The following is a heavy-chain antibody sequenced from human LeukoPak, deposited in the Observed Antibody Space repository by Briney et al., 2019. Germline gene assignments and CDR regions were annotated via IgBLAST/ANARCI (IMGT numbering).Heavy chain of an antibody. CDR3: ARDQVGEVILGKASNSHDP. V-gene: IGHV3-33*01. CDR1: GFTFGSYG. J-gene: IGHJ5*02. CDR2: IWYDGSLQ. D-gene: IGHD3-3*01. Sequence: PGRSLRLSCAASGFTFGSYGMHWVRRAPGRGLEWVGVIWYDGSLQYLGDSVRGRFTISRDNSKNTLYLHMDSLGVEDTAVYYCARDQVGEVILGKASNSHDPWGQGTPVIVSS.